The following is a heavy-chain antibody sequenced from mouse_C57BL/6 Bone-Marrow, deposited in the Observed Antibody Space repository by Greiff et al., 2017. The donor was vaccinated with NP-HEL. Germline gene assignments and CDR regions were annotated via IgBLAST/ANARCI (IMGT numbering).Heavy chain of an antibody. J-gene: IGHJ3*01. CDR3: ARHNGDYDVGSPWFAY. D-gene: IGHD2-4*01. CDR1: EYEFPSHD. Sequence: DVMLVESGGGLVQPGESLKLSCESNEYEFPSHDMSWVRKTPEKRLELVAAINSDGGSTYYPDTMERRFIISRDNTKKTRYLQMSSLRSEDTALYYCARHNGDYDVGSPWFAYWGQGTLVTVSA. CDR2: INSDGGST. V-gene: IGHV5-2*01.